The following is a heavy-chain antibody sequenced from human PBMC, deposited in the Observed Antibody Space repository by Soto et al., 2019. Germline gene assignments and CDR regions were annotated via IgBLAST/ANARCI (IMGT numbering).Heavy chain of an antibody. Sequence: VQLVQSGAEVKKPGASVKVSCKASGFSLTNYAISWVRQAPGQGLEWMGWITAYNGNTNYAQKFQGRVAMTTETSTNVAYMELGSLRSDDTAVYYCARDWWGVDKPMATNWFDPWGQGTLVIVSS. CDR3: ARDWWGVDKPMATNWFDP. D-gene: IGHD5-18*01. V-gene: IGHV1-18*01. CDR2: ITAYNGNT. J-gene: IGHJ5*02. CDR1: GFSLTNYA.